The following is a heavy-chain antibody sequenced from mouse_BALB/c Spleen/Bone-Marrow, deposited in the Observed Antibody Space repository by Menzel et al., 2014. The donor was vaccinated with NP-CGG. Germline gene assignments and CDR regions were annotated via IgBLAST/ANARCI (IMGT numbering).Heavy chain of an antibody. CDR1: GYSITSGYG. CDR3: VRETPVVADFDY. V-gene: IGHV3-1*02. Sequence: EVQRVESGPDLVKPSQSLSLTCTVTGYSITSGYGWHWIRQFPGNKLEWMGYIHYSGYTDYNPSLKSRISITRDTSKNQFFLQLNSVTTEGTATYYCVRETPVVADFDYWGQGTTLTVSS. CDR2: IHYSGYT. D-gene: IGHD1-1*01. J-gene: IGHJ2*01.